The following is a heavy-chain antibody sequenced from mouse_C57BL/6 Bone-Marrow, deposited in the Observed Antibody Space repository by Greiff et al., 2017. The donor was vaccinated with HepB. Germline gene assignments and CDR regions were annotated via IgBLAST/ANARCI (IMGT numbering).Heavy chain of an antibody. CDR3: ARLWLLRRYYFDY. CDR2: ISSGGSYT. D-gene: IGHD2-3*01. Sequence: EVQRVESGGDLVKPGGSLKLSCAASGFTFSSYGMSWVRQTPDKRLEWVATISSGGSYTYYPDSVKGRFTISRDNAKNTLYLQMSSLKSEDTAMYYCARLWLLRRYYFDYWGQGTTLTVSS. J-gene: IGHJ2*01. CDR1: GFTFSSYG. V-gene: IGHV5-6*01.